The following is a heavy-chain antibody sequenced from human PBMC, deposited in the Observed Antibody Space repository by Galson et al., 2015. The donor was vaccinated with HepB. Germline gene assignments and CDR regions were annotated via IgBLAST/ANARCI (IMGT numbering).Heavy chain of an antibody. CDR1: GDSIGSTNW. CDR2: IYHSGST. D-gene: IGHD6-6*01. J-gene: IGHJ6*02. Sequence: TLSLTCAVSGDSIGSTNWWSWVRQPPGKGLEWIGQIYHSGSTNYNPSLKSRVTISVDNSKNHFSLKLNSVTAADTAMYYCARLDVLHYYYTMDVWGQGTTVTVSS. V-gene: IGHV4-4*02. CDR3: ARLDVLHYYYTMDV.